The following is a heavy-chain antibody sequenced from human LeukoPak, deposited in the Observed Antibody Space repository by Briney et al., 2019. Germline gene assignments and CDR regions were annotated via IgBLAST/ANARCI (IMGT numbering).Heavy chain of an antibody. Sequence: GGSLRLSCAASGFTFSSYWMHWVRQDPGKGLVWVSRINSDGSSTSYADSVKGRFTISRDNAKNTLYLQMNSLRAEDTAVYYCARGTSAEQWLVADFDYWGQGTLVTVSS. D-gene: IGHD6-19*01. CDR3: ARGTSAEQWLVADFDY. CDR1: GFTFSSYW. V-gene: IGHV3-74*01. CDR2: INSDGSST. J-gene: IGHJ4*02.